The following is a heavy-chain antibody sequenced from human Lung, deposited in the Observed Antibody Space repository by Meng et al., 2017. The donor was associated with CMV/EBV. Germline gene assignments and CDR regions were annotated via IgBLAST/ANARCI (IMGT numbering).Heavy chain of an antibody. J-gene: IGHJ4*02. V-gene: IGHV3-7*01. CDR1: GFTFSSHW. Sequence: GGSLRLSCAASGFTFSSHWMCRVRQAPGKGLEWVANIKADGSEKYYVDSVKGRFTVSRDNAKNSLYLQMNSLRAEDTAVYYCACNSGDCWGQGTLVTVSS. CDR3: ACNSGDC. D-gene: IGHD3-10*01. CDR2: IKADGSEK.